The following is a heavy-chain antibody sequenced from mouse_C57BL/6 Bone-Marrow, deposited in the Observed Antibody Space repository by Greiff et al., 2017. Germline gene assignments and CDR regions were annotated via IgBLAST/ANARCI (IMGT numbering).Heavy chain of an antibody. CDR3: ARESGGYYGFDV. CDR2: IYPRSGNT. V-gene: IGHV1-81*01. Sequence: VQLQQSGAELARPGASVKLSCKASGYTFTSYGISWVKQRTGQGLEWIGEIYPRSGNTYYNEKFKGKATLTADKSSSTAYMQLSSLTSEDSAVYYCARESGGYYGFDVWGTGTTVTVSS. J-gene: IGHJ1*03. CDR1: GYTFTSYG. D-gene: IGHD2-3*01.